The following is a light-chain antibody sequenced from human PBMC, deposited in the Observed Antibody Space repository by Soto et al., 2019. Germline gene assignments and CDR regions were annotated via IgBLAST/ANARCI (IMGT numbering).Light chain of an antibody. J-gene: IGKJ3*01. V-gene: IGKV3-15*01. CDR1: QSVSNN. CDR3: QQFNTWPET. CDR2: GAS. Sequence: EVEMTQSPATLSVSPGERATLSCRASQSVSNNLAWYQQKPGQAPRLLISGASTRATGIPARFSGSGSGTEFTLTISIVQSEDFAVYYCQQFNTWPETFGPGTKVDFK.